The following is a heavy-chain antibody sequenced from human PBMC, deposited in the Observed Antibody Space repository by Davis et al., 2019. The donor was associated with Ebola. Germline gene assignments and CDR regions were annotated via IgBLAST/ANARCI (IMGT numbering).Heavy chain of an antibody. CDR3: AIRRPGYMTGYYHS. D-gene: IGHD3-9*01. CDR1: GGSISTYY. J-gene: IGHJ4*02. Sequence: SETLSLTCSVSGGSISTYYWNWIRQPPGKGLEWVGCIQNSGSPIYNPSLKSRVTLSVDRSTNQFSLKLTSVTAADTAMYYCAIRRPGYMTGYYHSWGQGTLVTVSS. V-gene: IGHV4-4*09. CDR2: IQNSGSP.